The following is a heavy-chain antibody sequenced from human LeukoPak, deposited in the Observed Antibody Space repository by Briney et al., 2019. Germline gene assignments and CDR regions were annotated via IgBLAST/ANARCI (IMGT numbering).Heavy chain of an antibody. V-gene: IGHV4-38-2*02. CDR2: FYHSEST. D-gene: IGHD2-15*01. CDR3: ATAQDDIVQLRDGPSYGMDV. CDR1: GYSISSGYY. Sequence: SETLSLTCTVSGYSISSGYYWGWIRLPPGKGLEWIGSFYHSESTYYNPSLKSRVTISVDTSKNQFSLKLSSVTAADTAVYYCATAQDDIVQLRDGPSYGMDVWGQGTTVTVSS. J-gene: IGHJ6*02.